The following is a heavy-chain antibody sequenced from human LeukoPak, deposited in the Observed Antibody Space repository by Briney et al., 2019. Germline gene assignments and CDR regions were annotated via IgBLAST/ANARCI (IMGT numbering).Heavy chain of an antibody. D-gene: IGHD5-12*01. CDR1: GYTLTSYY. Sequence: ASVKVSCKASGYTLTSYYIDWMRQAPGQGLEWVGWINPNSGGSHYARRFQGRVTMTSDTSINTSYMKLTVLTTNDTAVYYWARVPRYGESGCYLGPYWGQGTLVTVSS. CDR3: ARVPRYGESGCYLGPY. V-gene: IGHV1-2*02. J-gene: IGHJ4*02. CDR2: INPNSGGS.